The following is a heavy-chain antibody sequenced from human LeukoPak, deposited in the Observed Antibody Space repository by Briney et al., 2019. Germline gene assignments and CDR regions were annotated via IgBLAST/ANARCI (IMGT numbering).Heavy chain of an antibody. Sequence: PGGSLRLSCAASGFTFSSYSMNWVRQAPGKGLEWVSSISSSSSYIYYADSVKGRFTISRDNSKNTLYLQMNSLRAEDTAVYYCAKEHSGSYFLDYFDYWSQGTLVTVSS. CDR2: ISSSSSYI. J-gene: IGHJ4*02. V-gene: IGHV3-21*01. CDR3: AKEHSGSYFLDYFDY. D-gene: IGHD1-26*01. CDR1: GFTFSSYS.